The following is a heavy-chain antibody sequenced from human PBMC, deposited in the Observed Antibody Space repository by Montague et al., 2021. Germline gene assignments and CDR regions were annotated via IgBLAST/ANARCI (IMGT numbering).Heavy chain of an antibody. V-gene: IGHV3-21*01. CDR2: TSGRSTYI. CDR3: ARQEYGLDV. Sequence: SLRLSGAGSGFTFDSYDMNWVRQAPGKGLEWVSSTSGRSTYIYYGDSMKGRVIISRDNAKNSLYLQMNSLRVEDTAIYYCARQEYGLDVRGQGTTVTVSS. J-gene: IGHJ6*02. CDR1: GFTFDSYD.